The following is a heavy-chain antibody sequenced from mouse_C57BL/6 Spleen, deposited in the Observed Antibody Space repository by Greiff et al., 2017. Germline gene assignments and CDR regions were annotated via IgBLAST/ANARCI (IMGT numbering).Heavy chain of an antibody. CDR3: AGGAIYGGYRFFAY. Sequence: QVQLQQSGAELVKPGASVKLSCKASGYTFTSYWMHWVKQRPGRGLEWIGRIDPNSGGTKYNEKFKSKGTLTVDKPSSTAYMQLSSLTSEDSAVYYCAGGAIYGGYRFFAYWGQGTLVTVSA. V-gene: IGHV1-72*01. CDR2: IDPNSGGT. D-gene: IGHD2-3*01. CDR1: GYTFTSYW. J-gene: IGHJ3*01.